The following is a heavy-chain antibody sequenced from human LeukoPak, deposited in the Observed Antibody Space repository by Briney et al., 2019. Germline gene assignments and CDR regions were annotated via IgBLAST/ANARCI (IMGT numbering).Heavy chain of an antibody. V-gene: IGHV4-39*01. D-gene: IGHD3-22*01. J-gene: IGHJ6*03. CDR2: IYYSGST. Sequence: SETLSLTCTVSGGSISSSSYYWGWIRQPPGKGLEWIGSIYYSGSTYYNPSLKSRVTISVDTSKNQFSLKLSSVTAADTAVYYCARGTKLYYYDSSGYYGYYYYMDVWGKGTTVTVSS. CDR3: ARGTKLYYYDSSGYYGYYYYMDV. CDR1: GGSISSSSYY.